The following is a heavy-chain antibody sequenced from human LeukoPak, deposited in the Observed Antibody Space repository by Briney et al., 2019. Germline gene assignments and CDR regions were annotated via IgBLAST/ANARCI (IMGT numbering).Heavy chain of an antibody. CDR1: GYTLTELS. D-gene: IGHD5-12*01. J-gene: IGHJ4*02. CDR3: ATGLSGATLGY. V-gene: IGHV1-24*01. CDR2: FDPEDGET. Sequence: ASVKVSFKVSGYTLTELSMHWVRQAPGKGLEWMGGFDPEDGETIYAQKFQGRVTITEDTSTDTAYMELSSLRSEDTAVYYCATGLSGATLGYWGQGTLVTVSS.